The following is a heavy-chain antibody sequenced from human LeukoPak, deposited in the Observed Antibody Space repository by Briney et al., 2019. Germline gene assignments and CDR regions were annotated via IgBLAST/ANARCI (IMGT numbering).Heavy chain of an antibody. D-gene: IGHD4-17*01. J-gene: IGHJ4*02. V-gene: IGHV4-39*01. CDR1: GGSISSSSHY. CDR3: ARGPTVTTDY. CDR2: IYYSGSS. Sequence: KPSETLSLTCTVSGGSISSSSHYWGWFRQPPGKGLEWIGYIYYSGSSFCNPSLKSRVTMSVDTSKNQFSLRLNSVTAADTAAYYCARGPTVTTDYWGQGTLVTVSS.